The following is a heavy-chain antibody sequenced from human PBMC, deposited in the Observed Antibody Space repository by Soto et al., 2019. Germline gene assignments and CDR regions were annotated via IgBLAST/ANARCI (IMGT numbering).Heavy chain of an antibody. Sequence: SVKVSCKASGGTFSSYAISWVRQAPGQGLEWMGRIIPILGIANYAQKFQGRVTITADKSTSTAYMELSSLRSEDTAVYYCARESRYCSSTSCYGTYYYYMDVWGKGTTVTVSS. CDR2: IIPILGIA. V-gene: IGHV1-69*04. CDR3: ARESRYCSSTSCYGTYYYYMDV. CDR1: GGTFSSYA. J-gene: IGHJ6*03. D-gene: IGHD2-2*01.